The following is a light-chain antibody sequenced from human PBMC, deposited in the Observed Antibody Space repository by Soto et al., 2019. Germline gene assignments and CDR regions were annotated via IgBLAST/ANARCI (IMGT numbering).Light chain of an antibody. CDR1: QSVNSN. CDR2: GAS. Sequence: ETVMTQSPATLSVSPGERATLSCWASQSVNSNLAWYQQKLGQAPRVLIYGASTRATGIPARFSGSGSGTEFTLTINSLQSEDFAVYYCQQYNNWPRTFGQGTKVDIK. V-gene: IGKV3-15*01. J-gene: IGKJ1*01. CDR3: QQYNNWPRT.